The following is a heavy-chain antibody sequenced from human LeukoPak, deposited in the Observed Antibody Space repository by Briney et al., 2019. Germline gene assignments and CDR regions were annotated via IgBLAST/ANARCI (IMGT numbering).Heavy chain of an antibody. V-gene: IGHV4-4*02. Sequence: SRAVSLTCAVSGGSISSNNWWSWVRQPPGKGLEGSGEISHSGSPGYNPSLQSRVTISVDKSKNDFSLKLSSVTAADTAVYYCARNLVGDTIFDYWGQGTLVTVLS. CDR3: ARNLVGDTIFDY. J-gene: IGHJ4*02. D-gene: IGHD2-15*01. CDR1: GGSISSNNW. CDR2: ISHSGSP.